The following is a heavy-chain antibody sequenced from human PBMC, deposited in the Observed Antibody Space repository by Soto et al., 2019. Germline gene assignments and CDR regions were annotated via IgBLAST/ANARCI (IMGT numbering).Heavy chain of an antibody. CDR3: ARDRLEAAAGTVNWFDP. V-gene: IGHV3-7*05. CDR2: IKQDGSEK. Sequence: GGSLRLSCAASGFTFSSYWMSWVRQAPGKGLEWVANIKQDGSEKYYVDSVKGRFTISRDNAKNSLYLQMNSLRAEDTAVYYCARDRLEAAAGTVNWFDPWGQGTLVTVSS. D-gene: IGHD6-13*01. J-gene: IGHJ5*02. CDR1: GFTFSSYW.